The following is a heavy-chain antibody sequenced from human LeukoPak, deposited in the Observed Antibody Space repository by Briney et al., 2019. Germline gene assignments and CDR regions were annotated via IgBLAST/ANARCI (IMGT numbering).Heavy chain of an antibody. Sequence: GESLKISCKGSGTSFTNYWIAWVRQMPGKVLECMGIIYDGDTRYSPSFQGQVTISADKSISTAYLQWSSLKASDTAIYHCARLGLSHSAGIDYWGQGTLVTVSS. CDR2: IYDGDT. CDR1: GTSFTNYW. V-gene: IGHV5-51*01. J-gene: IGHJ4*02. CDR3: ARLGLSHSAGIDY. D-gene: IGHD3-3*02.